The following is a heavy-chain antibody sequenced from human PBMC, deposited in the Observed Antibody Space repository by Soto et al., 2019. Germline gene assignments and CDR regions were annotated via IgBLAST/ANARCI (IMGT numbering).Heavy chain of an antibody. J-gene: IGHJ4*01. V-gene: IGHV3-23*01. CDR2: ISGSGGST. CDR3: AKVIEVLMVYGASDN. CDR1: GFTFSSYA. Sequence: EVQLLESGGGLVQPGGSLRLSCAASGFTFSSYAMSWVRQAPGKGLEWVSAISGSGGSTYYADSVKGRFTISRDNSKNTLYLQMDSLRAEDTAVNYCAKVIEVLMVYGASDNLGPGTPVTRSS. D-gene: IGHD2-8*01.